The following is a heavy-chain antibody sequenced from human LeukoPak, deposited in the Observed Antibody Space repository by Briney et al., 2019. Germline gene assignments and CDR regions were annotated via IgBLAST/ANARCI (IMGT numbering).Heavy chain of an antibody. Sequence: LSLTCAVYGGSFSGYYWSWIRQHPGKGLEWIGYIYYSGSTYYNPSLKSRVTISVDTSKNQFSLKLSSVTAADTAVYYCARVSFVVVPAAMSGFFDYWGQGTLVTVSS. D-gene: IGHD2-2*01. J-gene: IGHJ4*02. CDR1: GGSFSGYY. CDR3: ARVSFVVVPAAMSGFFDY. V-gene: IGHV4-31*11. CDR2: IYYSGST.